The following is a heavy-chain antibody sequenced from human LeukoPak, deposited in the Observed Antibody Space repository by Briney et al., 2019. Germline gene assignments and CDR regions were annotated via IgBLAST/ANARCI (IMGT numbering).Heavy chain of an antibody. CDR3: ARGRAVAGTGLARFDY. D-gene: IGHD6-19*01. Sequence: SETLSLTCAVYGGSFSGYYWSWIRQPPGKGLEWIGEINHSGSTNYNPSLKSRVTISVDTSKNQFSLKLSSVTAADTAVYYCARGRAVAGTGLARFDYGGQGTLVTVSS. V-gene: IGHV4-34*01. CDR2: INHSGST. CDR1: GGSFSGYY. J-gene: IGHJ4*02.